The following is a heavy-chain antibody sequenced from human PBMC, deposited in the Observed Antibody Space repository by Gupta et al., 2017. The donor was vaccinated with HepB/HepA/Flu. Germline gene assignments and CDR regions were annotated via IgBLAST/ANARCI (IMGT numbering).Heavy chain of an antibody. Sequence: RQPPGGGLEWIGYIYYTGSTSYNPSLKSRVTMAVDTSKNQFSLKLNSVTAADTAVYYCARDGNWNDGGVTFDYWGQGTLVTVSS. CDR3: ARDGNWNDGGVTFDY. CDR2: IYYTGST. J-gene: IGHJ4*02. D-gene: IGHD1-1*01. V-gene: IGHV4-59*01.